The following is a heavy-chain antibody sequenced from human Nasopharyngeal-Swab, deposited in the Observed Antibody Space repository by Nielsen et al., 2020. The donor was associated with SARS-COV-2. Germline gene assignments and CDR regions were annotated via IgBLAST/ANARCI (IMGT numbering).Heavy chain of an antibody. CDR2: ISSSSSYI. D-gene: IGHD3-3*01. Sequence: WIRQPPGKGLEWVSSISSSSSYIYYADPVKGRFTISRDNAKNSLYLQMNSLRAEDTAVYYCARDGLDYDFWSAYCMDVWGQGTTVTVSS. V-gene: IGHV3-21*01. CDR3: ARDGLDYDFWSAYCMDV. J-gene: IGHJ6*02.